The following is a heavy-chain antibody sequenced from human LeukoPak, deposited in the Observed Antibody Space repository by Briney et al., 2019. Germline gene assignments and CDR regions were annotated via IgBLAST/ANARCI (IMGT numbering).Heavy chain of an antibody. V-gene: IGHV3-23*01. J-gene: IGHJ4*02. D-gene: IGHD2-21*02. CDR2: ISGSGGHT. Sequence: GGSLRLSCAASRFTLSSYAMRWVGQAPGTGLEGVSTISGSGGHTYYADSVKGRFTISRDNTKNTLFLQMNSLRVEDTAVYYCAKPMVTAILYFDYWGQGALVTVSS. CDR3: AKPMVTAILYFDY. CDR1: RFTLSSYA.